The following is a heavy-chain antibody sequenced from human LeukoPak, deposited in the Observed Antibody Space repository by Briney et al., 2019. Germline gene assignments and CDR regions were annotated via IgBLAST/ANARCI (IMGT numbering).Heavy chain of an antibody. D-gene: IGHD3-10*02. CDR2: IKQDGSEK. CDR3: AELGITMIGGV. CDR1: GFTFSSYW. J-gene: IGHJ6*04. Sequence: GGSLRLSCAASGFTFSSYWMSWVRQAPGKGLEWVANIKQDGSEKYYVDSVKGRFTSSRDNAKNSLYLQMNSLRAEDTAVYYCAELGITMIGGVWGKGTTVTISS. V-gene: IGHV3-7*01.